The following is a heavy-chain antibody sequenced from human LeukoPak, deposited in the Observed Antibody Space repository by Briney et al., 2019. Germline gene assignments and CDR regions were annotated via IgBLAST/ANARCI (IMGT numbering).Heavy chain of an antibody. J-gene: IGHJ4*02. CDR1: GGSFSGYY. CDR2: INHSGST. D-gene: IGHD3-10*01. Sequence: PSETLSLTCAVYGGSFSGYYWSWIRQPPGKGLEWIGEINHSGSTNYNPSLKSRVTISVDTSKNQFSLKLSSVTAADTAVYYCARGPRYYYGSGKYFDYWGQGTLVTVSS. V-gene: IGHV4-34*01. CDR3: ARGPRYYYGSGKYFDY.